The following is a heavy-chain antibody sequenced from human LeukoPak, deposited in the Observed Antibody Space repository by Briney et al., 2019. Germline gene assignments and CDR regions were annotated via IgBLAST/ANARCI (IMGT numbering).Heavy chain of an antibody. V-gene: IGHV3-33*06. CDR3: AKDTAVQFLEPAF. J-gene: IGHJ4*02. CDR2: IWFDGSVK. Sequence: GGSLRLSCAASGFTFNTFGMHWVRQAPGQGLEWVAAIWFDGSVKHYSDAVKGRFAISRDNSLNTLYLQMNSLRVEDTATYYCAKDTAVQFLEPAFWGQGTLVTVSS. CDR1: GFTFNTFG. D-gene: IGHD3-3*01.